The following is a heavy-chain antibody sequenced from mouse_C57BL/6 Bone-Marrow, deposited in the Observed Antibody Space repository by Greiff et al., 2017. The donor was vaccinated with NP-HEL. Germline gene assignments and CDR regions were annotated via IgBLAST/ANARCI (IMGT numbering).Heavy chain of an antibody. CDR2: IRLKSDNYAT. CDR3: TYDLPYITTVEDY. V-gene: IGHV6-3*01. CDR1: GFTFSNYW. Sequence: EVKLVEPGGGLVQPGGSMKLSCVASGFTFSNYWMNWVRQSPEKGLEWVAQIRLKSDNYATHYAESVKGRFTISRDDSKSSVYLQMNNLRAEDTGIYYCTYDLPYITTVEDYWGQGTTLTVSS. J-gene: IGHJ2*01. D-gene: IGHD1-1*01.